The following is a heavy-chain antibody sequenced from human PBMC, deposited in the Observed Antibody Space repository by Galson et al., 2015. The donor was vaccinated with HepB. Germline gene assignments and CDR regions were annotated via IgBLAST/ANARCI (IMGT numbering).Heavy chain of an antibody. CDR3: ARSPFLYSSGRKWAFDI. V-gene: IGHV7-4-1*02. CDR2: INTNTGNP. CDR1: GYTFTSYA. D-gene: IGHD6-19*01. Sequence: SVKVSCKASGYTFTSYAMNWVRQAPGQGLEWMGWINTNTGNPTYAQGFTGRFVFSLDTSVSTAYLQISSLKAEDTAVYYCARSPFLYSSGRKWAFDIWGQGTMVTVSS. J-gene: IGHJ3*02.